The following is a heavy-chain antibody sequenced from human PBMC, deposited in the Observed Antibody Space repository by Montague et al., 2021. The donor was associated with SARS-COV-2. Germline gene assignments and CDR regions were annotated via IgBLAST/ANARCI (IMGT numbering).Heavy chain of an antibody. Sequence: PALVKPTQTLTLTCTFSGFSLSTSGMCMTWIRQPPGKALEWLARIDWDGDKYYNTSLKSRLTISKDASKNLVVLTMTNMGPVDTATYYCARGPSDTYYYNGMDVWGRGTTVTVSS. CDR3: ARGPSDTYYYNGMDV. J-gene: IGHJ6*02. V-gene: IGHV2-70*11. CDR2: IDWDGDK. CDR1: GFSLSTSGMC.